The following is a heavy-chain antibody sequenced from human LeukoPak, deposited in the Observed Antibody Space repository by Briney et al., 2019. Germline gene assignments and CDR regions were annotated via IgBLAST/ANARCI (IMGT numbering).Heavy chain of an antibody. CDR3: ARLIAYSSRSGV. Sequence: PETLSLTCAVYGVSFSGYYWSWIRQPPGKGLEWIGEINHSGSTNYNPSLKSRVTISVDTSKNQFSLKLSSVTAADTAVYYCARLIAYSSRSGVWGQGTLVTVSS. CDR1: GVSFSGYY. D-gene: IGHD6-13*01. V-gene: IGHV4-34*01. CDR2: INHSGST. J-gene: IGHJ4*02.